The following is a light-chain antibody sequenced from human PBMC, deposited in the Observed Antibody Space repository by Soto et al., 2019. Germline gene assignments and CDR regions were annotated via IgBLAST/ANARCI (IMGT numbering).Light chain of an antibody. CDR3: QQYGSTYT. CDR2: GAS. J-gene: IGKJ2*01. Sequence: DIVLTQSPVTLSLSPGERATLSCRASQTVETTYLAWYQQKPGQAPRLLIFGASSRATGIPDRFSGSGSGTDFTLTISRLEPEDSAVYYCQQYGSTYTFGQGTRLEIK. CDR1: QTVETTY. V-gene: IGKV3-20*01.